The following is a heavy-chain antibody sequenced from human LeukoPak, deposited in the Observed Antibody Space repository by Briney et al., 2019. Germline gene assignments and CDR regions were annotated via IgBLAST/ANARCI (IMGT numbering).Heavy chain of an antibody. J-gene: IGHJ4*02. D-gene: IGHD3-9*01. CDR1: GFTFSSYG. Sequence: GGSLRLSCAASGFTFSSYGMSWVRQAPGKGLEWVSAISGSGGSTYYADSVKGRFTISRDNSKNTLYLQMNSLRAEDTAVYYCVKPPGTMRGVTGWGQGTLVTVSS. V-gene: IGHV3-23*01. CDR3: VKPPGTMRGVTG. CDR2: ISGSGGST.